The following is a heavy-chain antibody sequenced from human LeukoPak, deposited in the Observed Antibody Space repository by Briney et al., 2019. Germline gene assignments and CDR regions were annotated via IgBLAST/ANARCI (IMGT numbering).Heavy chain of an antibody. CDR3: ARGGGEYYMDV. Sequence: SETLSLTCTVSGGFISSYYWSWVRQPPGKGLEWIGYIYYSGSTYNPSLKSRVTISVDTSKNQFYLKLSSVTGADTAVYYCARGGGEYYMDVWGKGTTVTVSS. CDR2: IYYSGST. CDR1: GGFISSYY. J-gene: IGHJ6*03. D-gene: IGHD2-21*01. V-gene: IGHV4-59*01.